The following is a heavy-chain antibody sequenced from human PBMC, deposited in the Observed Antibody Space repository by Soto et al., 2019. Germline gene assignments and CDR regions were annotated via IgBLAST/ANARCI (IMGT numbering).Heavy chain of an antibody. CDR2: VSGSGNTQ. D-gene: IGHD1-26*01. V-gene: IGHV3-48*02. CDR3: ARDPKSGNQKLYFDY. CDR1: GFSFRSYS. Sequence: EVQLVESGGNLVQPGGSLRLSCVASGFSFRSYSMNWVRQAPGKGPEWGAYVSGSGNTQYYADSVKGRFTISRDNAKQSLYLQLNSLRDEDTAVYYCARDPKSGNQKLYFDYWGQGALVTVSS. J-gene: IGHJ4*02.